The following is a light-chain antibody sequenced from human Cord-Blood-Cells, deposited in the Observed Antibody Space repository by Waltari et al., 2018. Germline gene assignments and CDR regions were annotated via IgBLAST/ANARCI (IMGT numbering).Light chain of an antibody. CDR2: QDS. CDR1: TLGDTS. CDR3: QAWDSSTVV. V-gene: IGLV3-1*01. Sequence: SYEMTQPPSVSVSPGQPARTTSSGATLGDTSAGWYQQKPGQSPVLVLYQDSKRPSGIPERFSGSNSGNTATLTISGTQAMDEADYYCQAWDSSTVVFGGGTKLTVL. J-gene: IGLJ2*01.